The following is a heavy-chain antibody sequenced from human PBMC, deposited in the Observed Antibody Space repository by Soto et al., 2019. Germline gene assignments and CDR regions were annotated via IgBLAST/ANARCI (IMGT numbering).Heavy chain of an antibody. CDR3: GWELRFLECPLDV. V-gene: IGHV1-69*13. CDR1: GGTFSSYA. Sequence: SVKVSCKASGGTFSSYAISGVRQAPGQGLEWMGGIIPIFGTANYAQKFQGRVTITADESTSTAYMELSSLRSEDTAVYYCGWELRFLECPLDVWGQGTKVPVSS. CDR2: IIPIFGTA. D-gene: IGHD3-3*01. J-gene: IGHJ6*02.